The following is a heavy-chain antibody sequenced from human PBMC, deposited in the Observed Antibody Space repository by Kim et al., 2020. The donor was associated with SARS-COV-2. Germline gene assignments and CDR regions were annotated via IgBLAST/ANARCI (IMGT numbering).Heavy chain of an antibody. J-gene: IGHJ4*02. V-gene: IGHV4-59*08. CDR3: ARHMRGVDY. Sequence: GSTNSHPSRKSRVTISVDTSKNQFSLKLSSVTAADTAVYYCARHMRGVDYWGQGTLVTVSS. CDR2: GST. D-gene: IGHD2-8*02.